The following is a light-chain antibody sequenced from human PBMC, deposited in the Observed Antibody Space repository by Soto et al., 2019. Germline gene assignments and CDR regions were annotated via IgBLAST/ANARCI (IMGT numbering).Light chain of an antibody. CDR3: QSYDSSLSAVV. CDR1: SSNIGAGYD. J-gene: IGLJ2*01. V-gene: IGLV1-40*01. Sequence: QAVLTQPPSVSGAPGQRVTISCTGSSSNIGAGYDVNCYQQLPGTAPKRLIYGNSNLPSVVPDRLSGSKSGTSASLAITGLQAEDEADYYCQSYDSSLSAVVFGGGTKLPVL. CDR2: GNS.